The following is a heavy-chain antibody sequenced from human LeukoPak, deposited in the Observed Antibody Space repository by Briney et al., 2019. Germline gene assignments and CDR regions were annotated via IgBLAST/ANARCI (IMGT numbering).Heavy chain of an antibody. CDR2: ISYDGSNK. CDR1: GFTFSGSA. CDR3: ARERGPGVHYYFDY. V-gene: IGHV3-30*04. J-gene: IGHJ4*02. Sequence: GGSLRLSCAASGFTFSGSAMHWVRQAPGKGLEWVAVISYDGSNKYYADSVKGRFTISRDNSKNTLYLQMNSLRAEDTAVYYCARERGPGVHYYFDYWGQGTLVTVSS. D-gene: IGHD1-1*01.